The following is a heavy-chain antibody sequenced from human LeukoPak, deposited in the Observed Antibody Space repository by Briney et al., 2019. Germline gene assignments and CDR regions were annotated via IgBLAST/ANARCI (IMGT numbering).Heavy chain of an antibody. CDR3: ARDHRYYYDSSGYYDYNWFDP. V-gene: IGHV1-69*05. CDR1: GGAFSSYA. J-gene: IGHJ5*02. D-gene: IGHD3-22*01. CDR2: IITIFGTA. Sequence: SVKVSFKAAGGAFSSYAFSWVRQAPGQGLEWMGRIITIFGTANYAQKFQGRVTITTDESTSTAYMELSSLRSEDTAVYYCARDHRYYYDSSGYYDYNWFDPWGQGTLVTVSS.